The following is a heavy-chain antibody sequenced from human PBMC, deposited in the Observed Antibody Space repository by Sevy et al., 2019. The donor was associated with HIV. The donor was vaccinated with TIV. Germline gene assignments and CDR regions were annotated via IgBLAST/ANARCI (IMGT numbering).Heavy chain of an antibody. Sequence: GGSLRLSCAASGFTFSSYWLNWVRQAPGKGLEWVANIKQDGSERYYVDSVKGRFTISRDNAKNSLYLQMNSLRAEDTAVYYCARASFCSSASCYSGGYHYWGQGTLVTVSS. D-gene: IGHD2-2*01. J-gene: IGHJ4*02. CDR2: IKQDGSER. CDR1: GFTFSSYW. V-gene: IGHV3-7*01. CDR3: ARASFCSSASCYSGGYHY.